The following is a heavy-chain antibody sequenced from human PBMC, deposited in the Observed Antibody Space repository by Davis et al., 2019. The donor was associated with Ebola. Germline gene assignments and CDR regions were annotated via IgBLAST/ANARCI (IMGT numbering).Heavy chain of an antibody. Sequence: GESLKISCAASGFTFSSYGMHWVRQAPGKGLEWVAVISYDGSNKYYADSVKGRFTISRDNSKNTLYLQMNSLRAEDTAVYYCAKTILPFVEAFDIWGQGTMVTVSS. CDR3: AKTILPFVEAFDI. J-gene: IGHJ3*02. V-gene: IGHV3-30*18. D-gene: IGHD3-10*01. CDR1: GFTFSSYG. CDR2: ISYDGSNK.